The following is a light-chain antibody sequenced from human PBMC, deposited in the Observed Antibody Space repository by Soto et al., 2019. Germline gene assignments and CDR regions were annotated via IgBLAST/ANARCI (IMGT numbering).Light chain of an antibody. CDR3: LQYLHTPRT. CDR2: WAS. Sequence: DAVMTQSPDSLAASLGERATINCKSSRSVLYSSNNKNYLAWYQQKPGQPPKLLIYWASTRESGVPDRFSGSGSVTDFTRTSSCLQWEEGAVYCCLQYLHTPRTICQGNKLDNK. J-gene: IGKJ1*01. V-gene: IGKV4-1*01. CDR1: RSVLYSSNNKNY.